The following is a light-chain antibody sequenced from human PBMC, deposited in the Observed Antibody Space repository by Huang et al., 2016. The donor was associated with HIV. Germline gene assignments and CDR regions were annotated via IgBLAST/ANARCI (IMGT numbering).Light chain of an antibody. CDR2: EAS. CDR3: QHYNVYSLPFT. V-gene: IGKV1-5*03. J-gene: IGKJ2*01. CDR1: QSISRW. Sequence: DIQMTQSPSTLSPSVGDRVTITCRASQSISRWLAWYQQKPGKAPKLLIYEASILETGVPLRVSGSGSGTEFTLTINSLQPDDFATYYCQHYNVYSLPFTFGQGTKLEIK.